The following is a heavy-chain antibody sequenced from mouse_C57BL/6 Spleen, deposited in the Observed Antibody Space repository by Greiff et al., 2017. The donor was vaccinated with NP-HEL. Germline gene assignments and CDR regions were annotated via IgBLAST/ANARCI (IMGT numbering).Heavy chain of an antibody. CDR2: FYPGSGSI. CDR3: ARHERGTYGSSLAWFAY. V-gene: IGHV1-62-2*01. CDR1: GYTFTEYT. Sequence: QVQLKQSGAELVKPGASVKLSCKASGYTFTEYTIHWVKQRSGQGLEWIGWFYPGSGSIKYNEKFKDKATLTADKSSSTVYMELSRLTSEDSAVYFCARHERGTYGSSLAWFAYWGQGTLVTVSA. D-gene: IGHD1-1*01. J-gene: IGHJ3*01.